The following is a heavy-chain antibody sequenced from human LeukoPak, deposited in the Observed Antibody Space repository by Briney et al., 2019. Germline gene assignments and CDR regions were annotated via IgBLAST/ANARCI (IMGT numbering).Heavy chain of an antibody. Sequence: SETLSLTCTVSGYSISSGYYWSWIRQPPGKGLEWIGEINHSGSTNYNPSLKSRVTISVDTSKNQFSLKLSSVTAADTAVYYCARHKYCSGGSCQRNTRTIDYWGQGTLVTVSS. D-gene: IGHD2-15*01. CDR2: INHSGST. CDR3: ARHKYCSGGSCQRNTRTIDY. J-gene: IGHJ4*02. CDR1: GYSISSGYY. V-gene: IGHV4-38-2*02.